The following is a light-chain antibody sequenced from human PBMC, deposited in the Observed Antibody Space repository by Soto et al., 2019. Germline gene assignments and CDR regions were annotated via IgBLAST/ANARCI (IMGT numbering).Light chain of an antibody. CDR1: QSVSSSY. CDR2: GAS. CDR3: QQYGSSPT. V-gene: IGKV3-20*01. Sequence: EIVLTQSPGTLSLSPGERATLSCRASQSVSSSYLAWDQQKPGQAPRLLIYGASSRATGIPDRFSGSGSGTDFTITISRLEPEDFAVYYCQQYGSSPTFGQGTKFEIK. J-gene: IGKJ1*01.